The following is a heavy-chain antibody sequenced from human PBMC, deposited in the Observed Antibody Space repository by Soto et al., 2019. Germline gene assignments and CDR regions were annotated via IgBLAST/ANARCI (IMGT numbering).Heavy chain of an antibody. CDR3: ARDCSGGSCYSGAGYGMDV. V-gene: IGHV4-31*03. D-gene: IGHD2-15*01. CDR2: IYYSGST. J-gene: IGHJ6*02. Sequence: KPSETLSLTCTVSGGSISSGGYYWSWIRQHPGKGLEWIGYIYYSGSTYYNPSLKSRVTISVDTSKNQFSLKLSSVTAADTAVYYCARDCSGGSCYSGAGYGMDVWGQGTTVTVSS. CDR1: GGSISSGGYY.